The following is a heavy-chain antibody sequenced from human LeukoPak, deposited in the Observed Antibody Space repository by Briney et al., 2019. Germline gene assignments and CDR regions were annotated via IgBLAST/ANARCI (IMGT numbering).Heavy chain of an antibody. CDR1: GFMFSGSA. Sequence: GGSLRLSCAASGFMFSGSAVHWVRQAPGKGREWVARIRSKAKSYAIAYAASGEGRFTIARDEAKNTAYLQMTSLKTEDTALYYCTRWEVGNDYWGQGTLVTVSS. CDR3: TRWEVGNDY. V-gene: IGHV3-73*01. D-gene: IGHD1-26*01. J-gene: IGHJ4*02. CDR2: IRSKAKSYAI.